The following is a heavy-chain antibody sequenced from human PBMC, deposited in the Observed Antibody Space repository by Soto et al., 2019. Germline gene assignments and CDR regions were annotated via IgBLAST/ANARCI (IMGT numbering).Heavy chain of an antibody. CDR2: LYSSGNT. CDR3: ARGPYRSGSYFIDF. D-gene: IGHD6-19*01. Sequence: SETLSLTCTVSGASISAYSWSWFRQPAGKGLEWIGRLYSSGNTDYNPSFKSRLTMSADTSKSQFSLKLSSVTAADTAVYYCARGPYRSGSYFIDFWGQGQLVTVSS. CDR1: GASISAYS. J-gene: IGHJ4*02. V-gene: IGHV4-4*07.